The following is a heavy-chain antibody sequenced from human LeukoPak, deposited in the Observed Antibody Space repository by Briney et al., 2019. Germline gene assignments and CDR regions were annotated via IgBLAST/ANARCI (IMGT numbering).Heavy chain of an antibody. J-gene: IGHJ6*02. CDR2: ISSSGSTI. CDR3: AKSVWFGELPSYYGMDV. D-gene: IGHD3-10*01. V-gene: IGHV3-11*01. CDR1: GFTFSDYY. Sequence: GGSLRLSCAASGFTFSDYYMGWIRQAPGKGLEWVSYISSSGSTIYYADSVKGRFTISRDNAKNSLYLQMNSLRAEDTAVYYCAKSVWFGELPSYYGMDVWGQGTTVTVSS.